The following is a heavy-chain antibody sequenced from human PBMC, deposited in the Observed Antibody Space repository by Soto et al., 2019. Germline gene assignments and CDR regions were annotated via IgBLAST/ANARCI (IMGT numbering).Heavy chain of an antibody. V-gene: IGHV4-30-2*06. CDR1: GGSISSGGYS. J-gene: IGHJ6*02. CDR3: ARDYYGMDV. Sequence: SETLSLTCTVSGGSISSGGYSWTWIRQSPGKGLEWIGYTYQSGSAYYNPSLKSRVIISVDRSKNQFSLNLTSVTAADTAVYYCARDYYGMDVWGQGTTVTVSS. CDR2: TYQSGSA.